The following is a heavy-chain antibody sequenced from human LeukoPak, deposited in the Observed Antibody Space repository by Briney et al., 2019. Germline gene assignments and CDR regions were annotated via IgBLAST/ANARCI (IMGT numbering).Heavy chain of an antibody. V-gene: IGHV3-7*01. CDR3: ARDPSSARVTVDY. CDR1: GFTFGSYW. D-gene: IGHD6-19*01. J-gene: IGHJ4*02. CDR2: IKQDGSEK. Sequence: GGSLRLSCAASGFTFGSYWMSWVRQAPGEGLEWVANIKQDGSEKYYVDSVKGRFTISRDNAKNSLYLQMNSLRAEDTAVYYCARDPSSARVTVDYWGQGTLVTVSS.